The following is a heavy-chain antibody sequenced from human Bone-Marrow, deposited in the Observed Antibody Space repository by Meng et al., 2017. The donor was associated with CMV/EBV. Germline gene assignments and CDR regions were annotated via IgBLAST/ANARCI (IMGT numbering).Heavy chain of an antibody. V-gene: IGHV3-49*04. Sequence: GESLKISCTASGFTFGDYAMSWVRQAPGKGLEWVGFIRSKAYGGTTEYAASVKGRFTISRDDSKSIAYLQMNSLKTEDTAVYYCTRVWDGYKLIEYYFEYWGQRNLVTVAS. CDR1: GFTFGDYA. D-gene: IGHD5-24*01. J-gene: IGHJ4*02. CDR3: TRVWDGYKLIEYYFEY. CDR2: IRSKAYGGTT.